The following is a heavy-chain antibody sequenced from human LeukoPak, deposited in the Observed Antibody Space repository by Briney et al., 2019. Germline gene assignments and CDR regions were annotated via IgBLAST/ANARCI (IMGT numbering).Heavy chain of an antibody. CDR3: ARQWKDFDY. J-gene: IGHJ4*02. Sequence: SETLSLTCAVSGDSISGSSYYWGWIRQPPGKGLEWIGSIFYSGTTYYNPSLRSRVTISVDSSKNQFSLKLSSVTAADTAVYYCARQWKDFDYWGQGTLVTVSS. V-gene: IGHV4-39*01. D-gene: IGHD1-1*01. CDR1: GDSISGSSYY. CDR2: IFYSGTT.